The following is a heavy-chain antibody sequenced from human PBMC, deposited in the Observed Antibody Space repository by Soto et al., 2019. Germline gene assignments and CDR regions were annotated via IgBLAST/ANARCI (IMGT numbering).Heavy chain of an antibody. D-gene: IGHD2-21*01. CDR2: ISGSGGNT. CDR3: AKCEVLMKTSGGWCNWFDP. CDR1: GFTFSTFA. Sequence: EVQLLESGGSLVQPGGSLRLSCAASGFTFSTFAMNWVRQAPGEGLEWVSSISGSGGNTQYADSVKGRVTISRDNSKNTLYLQMNTLRAEDTAVYYCAKCEVLMKTSGGWCNWFDPWGQGTLVIVSS. J-gene: IGHJ5*02. V-gene: IGHV3-23*01.